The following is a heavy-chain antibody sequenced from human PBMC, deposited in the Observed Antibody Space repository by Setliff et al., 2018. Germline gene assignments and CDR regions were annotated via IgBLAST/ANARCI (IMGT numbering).Heavy chain of an antibody. Sequence: GASVKVSCKASGYTFTGYYMHWVRQAPGQGLEWMGRINPNSGGTNYAQKFQGRVTMTRDTSTSTAYMELRSLRSDDTAVYYCARVSRTIVAARGFDYWGQGTLVTVSS. J-gene: IGHJ4*02. CDR3: ARVSRTIVAARGFDY. CDR1: GYTFTGYY. D-gene: IGHD1-26*01. CDR2: INPNSGGT. V-gene: IGHV1-2*06.